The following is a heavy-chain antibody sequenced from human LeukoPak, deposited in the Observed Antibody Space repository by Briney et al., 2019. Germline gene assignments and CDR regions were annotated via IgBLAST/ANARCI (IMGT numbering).Heavy chain of an antibody. Sequence: GGSLRLSCVASGVTLSNYAMSWARQAPGKGLEWVSGISSSGSGGNTYDADSVKGRFTISRDSSRNTLFLHMNTLRAEDTAIYCCAKDRTVGASYWYFDLWGRGTLVTVSS. CDR2: ISSSGSGGNT. J-gene: IGHJ2*01. CDR3: AKDRTVGASYWYFDL. V-gene: IGHV3-23*01. D-gene: IGHD1-26*01. CDR1: GVTLSNYA.